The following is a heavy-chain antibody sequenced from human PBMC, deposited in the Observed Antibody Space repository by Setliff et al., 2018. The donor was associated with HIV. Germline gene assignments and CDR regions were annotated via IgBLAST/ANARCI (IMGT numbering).Heavy chain of an antibody. V-gene: IGHV4-4*07. Sequence: SETLSLTCTLSGGSFGDYHWSWIRQPAGRGLEWIGRIFRSGTTDYKFSLKSRVTISIDTSRNQFSLRLTSVTAEDTAVYYCARDRHYSCLWSYGPWCPGTLVTVSS. CDR3: ARDRHYSCLWSYGP. D-gene: IGHD3-10*01. CDR2: IFRSGTT. J-gene: IGHJ5*02. CDR1: GGSFGDYH.